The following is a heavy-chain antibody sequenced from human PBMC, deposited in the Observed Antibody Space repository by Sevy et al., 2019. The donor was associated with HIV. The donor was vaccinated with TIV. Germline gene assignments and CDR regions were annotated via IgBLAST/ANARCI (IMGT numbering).Heavy chain of an antibody. Sequence: GGSLRLSCAASGFTFSSYGMHWVRQAPGKGLEWVAFIRYDGSNKYYADSVKGRFTISRDNSKNTLYLQMNSLRAEDTAVYYCAKDNNRLVQAAPLGMDVWGQGTTVTVSS. CDR3: AKDNNRLVQAAPLGMDV. CDR2: IRYDGSNK. CDR1: GFTFSSYG. D-gene: IGHD2-2*01. J-gene: IGHJ6*02. V-gene: IGHV3-30*02.